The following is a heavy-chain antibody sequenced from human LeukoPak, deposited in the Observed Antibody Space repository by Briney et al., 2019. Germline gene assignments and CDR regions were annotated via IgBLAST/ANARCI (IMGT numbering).Heavy chain of an antibody. CDR3: ARYTVTTSGGDY. V-gene: IGHV1-2*02. J-gene: IGHJ4*02. CDR2: INPNSGGT. D-gene: IGHD4-17*01. Sequence: ASVKVSCKASGYTFTGYYMHWVRQAPGQGLEWMGWINPNSGGTNYAQKFQGRVTMTRDTSISTAYMELSRLRSDDTAVYYCARYTVTTSGGDYWGQGTLVTVSS. CDR1: GYTFTGYY.